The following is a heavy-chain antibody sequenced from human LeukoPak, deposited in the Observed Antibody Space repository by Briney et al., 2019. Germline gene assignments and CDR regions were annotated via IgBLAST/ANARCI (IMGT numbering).Heavy chain of an antibody. V-gene: IGHV3-30*02. J-gene: IGHJ4*02. CDR2: IRYDGSNK. CDR1: GFTFSSYG. Sequence: GGSLRLSCAASGFTFSSYGMHWVRQAPGKGLEWVAFIRYDGSNKYYADSVKGRFTISRDNAKNSLYLQMNSLRAEDTAVYYCARGTDSSSWSRSALWGQGTLVTVSS. CDR3: ARGTDSSSWSRSAL. D-gene: IGHD6-13*01.